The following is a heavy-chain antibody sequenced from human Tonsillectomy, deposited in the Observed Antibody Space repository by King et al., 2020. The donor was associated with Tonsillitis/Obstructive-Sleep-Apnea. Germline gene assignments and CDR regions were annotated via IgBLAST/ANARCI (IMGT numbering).Heavy chain of an antibody. CDR3: AKGIVGATALDY. CDR1: GFTFSSYA. V-gene: IGHV3-23*04. D-gene: IGHD1-26*01. J-gene: IGHJ4*02. CDR2: LVGVVGAT. Sequence: VQLVESGGGLVQPGGSLRLSCAASGFTFSSYALGGFGQPPGRGLSWVPALVGVVGATYYADSVKGRFTISRDNSKNTLYLQMNSLRAEDTAVYYCAKGIVGATALDYWGQGTLVTVSS.